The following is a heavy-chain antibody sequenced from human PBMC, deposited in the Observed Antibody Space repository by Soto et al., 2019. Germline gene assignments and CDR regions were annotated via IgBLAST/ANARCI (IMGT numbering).Heavy chain of an antibody. CDR3: ARPRVASYYMDV. J-gene: IGHJ6*03. V-gene: IGHV4-39*01. Sequence: QLQLQESGPGLVKPSETLSLTCTVSGGSISSSSYYWGWIRQPPGKGLKWIGSVYYSGSTYYNPSLKSRVTIPVDTSKNQFSLKLSSVTAADTAVYYCARPRVASYYMDVWGKGTTVTVSS. CDR2: VYYSGST. D-gene: IGHD5-12*01. CDR1: GGSISSSSYY.